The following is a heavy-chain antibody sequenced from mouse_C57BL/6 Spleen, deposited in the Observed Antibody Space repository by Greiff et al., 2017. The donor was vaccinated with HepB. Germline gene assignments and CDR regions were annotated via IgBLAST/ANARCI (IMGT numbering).Heavy chain of an antibody. Sequence: VQLQQSGPELVKPGASVKISCKASGYSFTGYYMNWVKQSPEKSLEWIGEINPSTGGTTYNQKFKAKATLTVDKSSSTAYMQLKSLTSEDSAVYYCAREPPSYAMDYWGQGTSVTVSS. J-gene: IGHJ4*01. CDR2: INPSTGGT. D-gene: IGHD3-1*01. CDR1: GYSFTGYY. V-gene: IGHV1-42*01. CDR3: AREPPSYAMDY.